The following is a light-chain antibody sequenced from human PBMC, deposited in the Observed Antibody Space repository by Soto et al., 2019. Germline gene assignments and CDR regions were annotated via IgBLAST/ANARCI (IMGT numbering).Light chain of an antibody. J-gene: IGKJ2*01. CDR2: GAS. CDR1: QRVSSSY. CDR3: QRYGSSPPFT. Sequence: EIVLTQSPGTLSLSPGERATLSCRASQRVSSSYLAWYQQKPVQAPRLLIYGASSRATCIPDRFSGSGSGTDFTLTISRLEPEDFAVYFCQRYGSSPPFTFGQGTKVEI. V-gene: IGKV3-20*01.